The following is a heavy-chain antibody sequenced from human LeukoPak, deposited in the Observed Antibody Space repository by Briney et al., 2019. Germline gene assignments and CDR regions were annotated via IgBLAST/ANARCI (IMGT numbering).Heavy chain of an antibody. Sequence: ASVNVSCKASGYIFTGYYMHWVRQAPGQGLEWMGRINPNSGGTNYAQKFQGRVTMTRDTSISTAHMELSSLTSDDTAVYYCARGGYSSGWYYFEYWGQGTLVTVSS. CDR2: INPNSGGT. D-gene: IGHD6-19*01. CDR1: GYIFTGYY. J-gene: IGHJ4*02. CDR3: ARGGYSSGWYYFEY. V-gene: IGHV1-2*06.